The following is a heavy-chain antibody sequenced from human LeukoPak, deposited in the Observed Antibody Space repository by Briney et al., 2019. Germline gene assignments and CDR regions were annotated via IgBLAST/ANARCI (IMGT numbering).Heavy chain of an antibody. CDR2: TYYRSKWYN. J-gene: IGHJ3*02. CDR3: ARDPEVPAALGAFDI. D-gene: IGHD2-2*01. V-gene: IGHV6-1*01. CDR1: GDSVSSDSAA. Sequence: SQALSLTCAISGDSVSSDSAAWNWIRQSPSRGLEWLGRTYYRSKWYNDYAVSVKSRITINPDTSKNQFSLRLNSVTPEDTAVYYCARDPEVPAALGAFDIWGQGTMVTVSS.